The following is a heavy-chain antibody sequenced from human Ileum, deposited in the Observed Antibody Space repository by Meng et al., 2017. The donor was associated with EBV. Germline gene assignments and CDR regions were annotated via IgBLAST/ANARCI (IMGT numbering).Heavy chain of an antibody. D-gene: IGHD1-7*01. Sequence: QVQLQEAGPGLVKPSGTLSLTCTVSGDSISSDICWSWVRQPPGKGLEWIGEVYHRGDTNYNPSLKSRVDISVDKSKNQFYLSLFSVTAADTAVYYCGRDQGRELINHWGQGTLVTVSS. V-gene: IGHV4-4*02. CDR2: VYHRGDT. CDR1: GDSISSDIC. CDR3: GRDQGRELINH. J-gene: IGHJ4*02.